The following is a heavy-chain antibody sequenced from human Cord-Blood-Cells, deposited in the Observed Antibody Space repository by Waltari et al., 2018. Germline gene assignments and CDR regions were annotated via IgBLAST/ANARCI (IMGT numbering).Heavy chain of an antibody. J-gene: IGHJ5*02. D-gene: IGHD6-6*01. CDR1: GFPFSSYT. Sequence: EVQLVESGGGLVKPGGALRLSRAAPGFPFSSYTLNWARRATGKGLEWVSSISSSSSYIYYADSVKGRFTISRDNAKNSLYLQMNSLRAEDTAVYYCARFYSSSNWFDPWGQGTLVTVSS. CDR2: ISSSSSYI. CDR3: ARFYSSSNWFDP. V-gene: IGHV3-21*01.